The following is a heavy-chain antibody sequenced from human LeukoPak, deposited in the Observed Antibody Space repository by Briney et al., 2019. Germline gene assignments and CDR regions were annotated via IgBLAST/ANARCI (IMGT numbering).Heavy chain of an antibody. CDR1: GGSISSYY. V-gene: IGHV4-59*01. CDR3: ARQQGYCSGGSCPDYNWLDP. Sequence: PSETLSLTCTVSGGSISSYYWSWIRQPPGKGLEWIGYIYYSGSTNYNPSLESRVTISVDTSKNQFSLKLSSVTAADTTVYYYARQQGYCSGGSCPDYNWLDPWGQGTLVTVSS. CDR2: IYYSGST. J-gene: IGHJ5*02. D-gene: IGHD2-15*01.